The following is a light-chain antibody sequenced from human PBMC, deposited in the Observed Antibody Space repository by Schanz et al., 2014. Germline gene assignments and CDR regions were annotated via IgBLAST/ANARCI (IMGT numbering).Light chain of an antibody. V-gene: IGKV1-33*01. CDR3: QQYNHLPLT. J-gene: IGKJ3*01. Sequence: DIQVTQSPSSLSASVGDRITITCQATQDIKVRLNWYQQKPGKAPNLLIYDASNLETGVPSRFSASGSGTEFTFAINSLHPEDVATYYCQQYNHLPLTFGPGTKVDIE. CDR1: QDIKVR. CDR2: DAS.